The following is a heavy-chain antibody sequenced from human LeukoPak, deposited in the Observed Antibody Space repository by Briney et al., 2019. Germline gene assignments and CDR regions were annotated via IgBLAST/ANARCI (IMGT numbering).Heavy chain of an antibody. V-gene: IGHV1-18*01. CDR1: GYTFTSYG. J-gene: IGHJ6*02. CDR2: TSAYNGNT. CDR3: ARSYGSGPYYYYYGMDV. D-gene: IGHD3-10*01. Sequence: ASVKVSCKASGYTFTSYGISWVRQAPGQGLEWMGWTSAYNGNTNYAQKLQGRVTMTTDTSTSTAYMELRSLRSDDTAVYYCARSYGSGPYYYYYGMDVWGQGTTVTVSS.